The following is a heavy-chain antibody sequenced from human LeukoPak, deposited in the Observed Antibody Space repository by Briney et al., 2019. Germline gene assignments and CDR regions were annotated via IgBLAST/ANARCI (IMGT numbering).Heavy chain of an antibody. V-gene: IGHV3-23*01. J-gene: IGHJ4*02. Sequence: TGGSLRLSCSASGFAFRNYGMAWVRQAPGKGLDFVSAVNAKGDVTFYADSVKGRFTMSRDNSKNTLYLQMNSLRAEDTAVYYCANNYGDYDYWGQGTLVTVSS. CDR2: VNAKGDVT. CDR3: ANNYGDYDY. CDR1: GFAFRNYG. D-gene: IGHD4-17*01.